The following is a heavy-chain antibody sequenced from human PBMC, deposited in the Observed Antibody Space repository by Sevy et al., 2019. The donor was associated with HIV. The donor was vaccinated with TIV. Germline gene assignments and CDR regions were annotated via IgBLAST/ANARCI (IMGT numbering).Heavy chain of an antibody. J-gene: IGHJ4*02. Sequence: GGSLRLSCAASGFTFSYYNMNWVRQAPGKGLEWVSSISSGSSYIFYVDSVKGRFTISRDNAKDSRFLQMNSLRAEDTAVYYCARNLDYYASGPPDSWGRGTLVTVSS. CDR2: ISSGSSYI. CDR1: GFTFSYYN. D-gene: IGHD3-10*01. V-gene: IGHV3-21*01. CDR3: ARNLDYYASGPPDS.